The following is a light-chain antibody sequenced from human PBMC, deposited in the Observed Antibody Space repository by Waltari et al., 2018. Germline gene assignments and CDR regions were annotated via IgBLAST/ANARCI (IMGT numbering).Light chain of an antibody. CDR1: QSLVHSDGNIY. CDR3: MQGTHWPWT. J-gene: IGKJ1*01. Sequence: DVVMTQSPLSLPVTLGQPAYISCTSSQSLVHSDGNIYLNWFQQRPGQSPRRLIHRVSNRNSGVPDRFSGSGSGTGFTLKISRVEAEDVGVYYCMQGTHWPWTFGQGTKVEIK. V-gene: IGKV2-30*02. CDR2: RVS.